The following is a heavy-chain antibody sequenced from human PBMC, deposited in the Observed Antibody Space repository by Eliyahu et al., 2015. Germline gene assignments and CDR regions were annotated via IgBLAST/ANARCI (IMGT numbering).Heavy chain of an antibody. CDR2: IYWDDDK. Sequence: QITLQESGPTKVKPTQTLALTCTFSGXSXGTSGVGXGWIRQPPXKALEWLAFIYWDDDKRYNPSLKSRLSITKDTSKNQVVLILTNMDPVDTATYYCARRHMSAPGWDQGSFDYWGQGTQVTVSS. J-gene: IGHJ4*02. CDR1: GXSXGTSGVG. CDR3: ARRHMSAPGWDQGSFDY. D-gene: IGHD6-19*01. V-gene: IGHV2-5*02.